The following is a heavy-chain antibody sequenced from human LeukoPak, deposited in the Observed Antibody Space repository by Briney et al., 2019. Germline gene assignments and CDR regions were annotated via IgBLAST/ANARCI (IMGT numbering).Heavy chain of an antibody. CDR1: GYTLTGYY. Sequence: GASVKVSCKASGYTLTGYYFHWVRQAPGQGLEWMGWINPNSGGTNYAQKFQGRVTMTRDTSISTAYMDLNRLSSDDTAVYYCARVAYSGYEGPLYYGMDVWGQGTTVTVSS. J-gene: IGHJ6*02. CDR2: INPNSGGT. CDR3: ARVAYSGYEGPLYYGMDV. D-gene: IGHD5-12*01. V-gene: IGHV1-2*02.